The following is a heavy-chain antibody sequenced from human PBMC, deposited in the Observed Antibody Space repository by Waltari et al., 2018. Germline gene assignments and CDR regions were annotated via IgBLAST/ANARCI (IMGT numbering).Heavy chain of an antibody. CDR2: INHSGST. CDR1: GGSFSGYY. Sequence: QVQLQQWGAGLLKPSETLSLTCAVYGGSFSGYYWSCIRQPPGKGLEWIGEINHSGSTNYNPSLKSRVTISVDTSKNQFSLKLSSVTAADTAVYYCARGERWLHYHGGMDVWGQGTTVTVSS. V-gene: IGHV4-34*01. J-gene: IGHJ6*02. CDR3: ARGERWLHYHGGMDV. D-gene: IGHD5-12*01.